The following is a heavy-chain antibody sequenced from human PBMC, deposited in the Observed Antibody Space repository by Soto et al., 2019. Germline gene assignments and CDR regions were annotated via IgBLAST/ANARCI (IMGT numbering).Heavy chain of an antibody. CDR3: TIGSWSGDVFDI. V-gene: IGHV1-69*02. J-gene: IGHJ3*02. D-gene: IGHD2-21*02. Sequence: QVQLVQSGAEVKKPGSSVKVSCKDSGGTFSTYSMLWVRQAPGQGLEWMGRIIPMLGVRNYAQRVQDRVKIIAHKSTATVHMELSSLRTEDTALYYCTIGSWSGDVFDIWGQGTMVTVSS. CDR1: GGTFSTYS. CDR2: IIPMLGVR.